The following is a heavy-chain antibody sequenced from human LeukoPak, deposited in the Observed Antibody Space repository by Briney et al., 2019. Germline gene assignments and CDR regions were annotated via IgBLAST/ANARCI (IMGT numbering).Heavy chain of an antibody. CDR1: GFTFSNAW. J-gene: IGHJ3*02. V-gene: IGHV3-15*01. Sequence: GGSLRLSCAASGFTFSNAWMSWVRQAPGKGLEWVGRIKSKTDGGTTDYAAPVKGRFTISRDDSKNTLYLQMNSLKTEDTAVYYCTTDSRVILWFGEPYDAFDIWGQGTMVTVSS. CDR3: TTDSRVILWFGEPYDAFDI. CDR2: IKSKTDGGTT. D-gene: IGHD3-10*01.